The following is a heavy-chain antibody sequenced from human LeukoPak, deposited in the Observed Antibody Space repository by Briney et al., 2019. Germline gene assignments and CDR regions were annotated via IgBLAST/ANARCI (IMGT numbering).Heavy chain of an antibody. Sequence: SQTLFLTCAVSGGSISSGGYSWSWIRQPPGKGLEWIGYIYHSGSTYYNPSLKSRVTISVDRSKNQFSLKLSSVTAADTAVYYCARGPITPYYYDSSGYYWGGPFDYWGQGTLVTVSS. D-gene: IGHD3-22*01. V-gene: IGHV4-30-2*01. CDR1: GGSISSGGYS. J-gene: IGHJ4*02. CDR3: ARGPITPYYYDSSGYYWGGPFDY. CDR2: IYHSGST.